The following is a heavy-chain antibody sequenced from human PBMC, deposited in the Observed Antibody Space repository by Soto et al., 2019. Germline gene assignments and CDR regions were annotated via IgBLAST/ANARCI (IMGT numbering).Heavy chain of an antibody. V-gene: IGHV1-69*08. D-gene: IGHD2-15*01. CDR2: VSPNHGVT. Sequence: QVQLVQSGAEVKKPGSSVKVSCKASGGTLSSYTFSWVRQAPGQGLEWMGRVSPNHGVTNYAKKFQGRFTIVVDTSTSTAYMELNSLRDEDTAVYYCARDKGYCSDTSCPDFDYWGQGTLVTVSS. CDR1: GGTLSSYT. J-gene: IGHJ4*02. CDR3: ARDKGYCSDTSCPDFDY.